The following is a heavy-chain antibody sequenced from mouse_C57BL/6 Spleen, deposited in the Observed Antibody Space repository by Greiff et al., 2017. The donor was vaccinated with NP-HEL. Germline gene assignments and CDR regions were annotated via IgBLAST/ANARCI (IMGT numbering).Heavy chain of an antibody. CDR3: TRLPRDYFDY. CDR1: GYTFTDYE. Sequence: QVHVKQSGAELVRPGASVTLSCKASGYTFTDYEMHWVKQTPVHGLEWIGAIDPETGGTAYNQKFKGKAILTADKSASTAYIELRSLTSEDSAGYYCTRLPRDYFDYWGQGTTLTVSS. J-gene: IGHJ2*01. D-gene: IGHD2-12*01. V-gene: IGHV1-15*01. CDR2: IDPETGGT.